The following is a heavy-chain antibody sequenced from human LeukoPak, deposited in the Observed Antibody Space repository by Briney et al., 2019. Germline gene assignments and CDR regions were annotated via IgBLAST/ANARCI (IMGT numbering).Heavy chain of an antibody. D-gene: IGHD6-13*01. CDR1: GGTFSSYA. CDR2: IIPIFGTA. CDR3: ARDPRGGYSSSFVSSYGMDV. J-gene: IGHJ6*02. V-gene: IGHV1-69*13. Sequence: ASVKVSCKASGGTFSSYAISWVRQAPGQGLEWMGGIIPIFGTANYAQKFQGRVTITADESTSTAYMELSSLRSEDTAMYYCARDPRGGYSSSFVSSYGMDVWGQGTTVTVSS.